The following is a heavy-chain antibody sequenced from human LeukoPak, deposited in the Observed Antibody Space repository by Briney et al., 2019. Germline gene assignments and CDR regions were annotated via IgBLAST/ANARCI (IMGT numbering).Heavy chain of an antibody. CDR1: GFTFSNHW. CDR3: ARGQWVAY. D-gene: IGHD2-15*01. V-gene: IGHV3-7*01. CDR2: IKQDGSDK. J-gene: IGHJ4*02. Sequence: PGGSLRLSCAAAGFTFSNHWMSWVRQTPGKGLEWVANIKQDGSDKYYVDSVKGRFTISRGNAKNSLYLQMNNLRAEDTAVYYCARGQWVAYWGQGTLVTVSS.